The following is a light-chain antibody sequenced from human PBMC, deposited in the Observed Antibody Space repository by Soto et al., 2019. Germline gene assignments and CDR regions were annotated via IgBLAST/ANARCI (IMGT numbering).Light chain of an antibody. CDR1: SSNIGAGYD. V-gene: IGLV1-40*01. Sequence: QSVLTQPPSVSGAPGQMVTISCTGSSSNIGAGYDVHWYQQLPGTAPKLLIHGNSNRPSGVTDRFSGSKSGTSASLAITGLQAEDEAHYHCQSYDSSLSAVFGNRTKVTVL. J-gene: IGLJ1*01. CDR3: QSYDSSLSAV. CDR2: GNS.